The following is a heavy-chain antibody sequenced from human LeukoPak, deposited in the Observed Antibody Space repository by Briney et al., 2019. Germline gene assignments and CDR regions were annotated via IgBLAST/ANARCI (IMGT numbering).Heavy chain of an antibody. V-gene: IGHV7-4-1*02. CDR2: INTNIGNS. D-gene: IGHD1-1*01. CDR1: GYTFTNYA. J-gene: IGHJ4*02. Sequence: ASVKVSCKASGYTFTNYAISWVRQAPGQGLEWVGWINTNIGNSTYAQGFTGRFVFSLDTSVSTAYLQISSLKAEDTAMYYCARHWRLFDFWGQGTLVTVSS. CDR3: ARHWRLFDF.